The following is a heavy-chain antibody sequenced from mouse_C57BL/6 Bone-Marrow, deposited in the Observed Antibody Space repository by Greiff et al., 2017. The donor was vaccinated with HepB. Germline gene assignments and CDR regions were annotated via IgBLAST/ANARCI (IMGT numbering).Heavy chain of an antibody. D-gene: IGHD2-3*01. J-gene: IGHJ3*01. Sequence: QVQLKESGAELARPGASVKMSCKASGYTFTSYTMHWVKQRPGQGLEWIGYINPSSGYTKYNQKFKDKATLTADKSSSTAYMQLSSLTSEDSAVYYCARSWDGYPFAYWGQGTLVTVSA. CDR2: INPSSGYT. CDR1: GYTFTSYT. CDR3: ARSWDGYPFAY. V-gene: IGHV1-4*01.